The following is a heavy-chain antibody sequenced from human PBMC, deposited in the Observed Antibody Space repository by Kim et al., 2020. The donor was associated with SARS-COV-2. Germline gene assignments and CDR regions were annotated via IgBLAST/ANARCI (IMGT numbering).Heavy chain of an antibody. CDR2: IYHSGST. Sequence: SETLSLTCAVSGGSISSSNWWSWVRQPPGKGLEWIGEIYHSGSTNYNPSLKSRVTISVDKSKNQFSLKLSSVTAADTAVYYCARARSGIRREPFFDYWGQGTLVTVSS. CDR3: ARARSGIRREPFFDY. D-gene: IGHD1-26*01. J-gene: IGHJ4*02. CDR1: GGSISSSNW. V-gene: IGHV4-4*02.